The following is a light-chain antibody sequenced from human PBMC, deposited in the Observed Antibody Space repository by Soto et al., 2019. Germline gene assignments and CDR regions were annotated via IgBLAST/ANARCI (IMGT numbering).Light chain of an antibody. Sequence: ENVLTQSPGTLSLSPGERATLSCRASQSVSSRYLVWYQQKPGQAPRLLIYGASNRATGIPDRFSGSGSGTDFTLNISRLEPEDFAVYYCQQYGSSPPYTFGQGTKLEIK. CDR2: GAS. V-gene: IGKV3-20*01. J-gene: IGKJ2*01. CDR3: QQYGSSPPYT. CDR1: QSVSSRY.